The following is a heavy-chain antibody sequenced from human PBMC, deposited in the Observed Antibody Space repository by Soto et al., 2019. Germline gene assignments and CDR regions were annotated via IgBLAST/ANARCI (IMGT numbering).Heavy chain of an antibody. CDR1: GYSFTSYW. CDR3: ARHGEGATPSEHPRDNWFDP. V-gene: IGHV5-10-1*01. Sequence: EVQLVQSGAEVKKPGESLRISCKGSGYSFTSYWISWVRQMPGKGLEWMGGIDLSDSYTNYSPSFQGHVTISAGQSIGTGFLQGSSLEVSGTAMYYCARHGEGATPSEHPRDNWFDPWGQGTLVTVSS. J-gene: IGHJ5*02. CDR2: IDLSDSYT. D-gene: IGHD1-26*01.